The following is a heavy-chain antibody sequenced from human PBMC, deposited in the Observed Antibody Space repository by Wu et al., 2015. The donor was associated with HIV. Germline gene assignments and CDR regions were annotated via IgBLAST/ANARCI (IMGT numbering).Heavy chain of an antibody. CDR3: ARDATPITTEFDY. Sequence: QVQLEQSGTEVKKPGASVMVTCKASGYSFNDYYVNWVRQAPGQGLEWMGWINPSGGATIYAEAFEGRVTVTTDTSMKTVYMELESLTSGDTAMYFCARDATPITTEFDYWGQGTLITVSS. D-gene: IGHD4-11*01. CDR2: INPSGGAT. V-gene: IGHV1-2*02. J-gene: IGHJ4*02. CDR1: GYSFNDYY.